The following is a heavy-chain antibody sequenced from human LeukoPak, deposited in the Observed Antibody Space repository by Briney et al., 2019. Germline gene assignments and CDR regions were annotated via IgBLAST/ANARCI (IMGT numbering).Heavy chain of an antibody. CDR1: GFTFSSYS. D-gene: IGHD3-3*01. CDR2: ISSSGSTI. J-gene: IGHJ4*02. Sequence: GGSLRLSCAASGFTFSSYSMNWVRQAPGKGLEWVSYISSSGSTIYYADSVKGRFTISRDNAKNSLYLQMNSLRAEDTAVYYCARGGTNYDFWSGYYTDFDYWGQGTLVTVSS. CDR3: ARGGTNYDFWSGYYTDFDY. V-gene: IGHV3-48*04.